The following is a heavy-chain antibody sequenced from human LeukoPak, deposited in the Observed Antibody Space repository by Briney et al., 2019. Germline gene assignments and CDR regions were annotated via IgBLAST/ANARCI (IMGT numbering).Heavy chain of an antibody. Sequence: PSETLSLTCTVSGGSISSSSYYWGWIRQPPGKGLEWIGSIYYSGSTYYNPSLKSRVTISVDTSKNQFSLKLSSVTAADTAVYYCARAYCSSTSCYFGDKDAFDIWGQGTMVTVSS. V-gene: IGHV4-39*07. CDR3: ARAYCSSTSCYFGDKDAFDI. D-gene: IGHD2-2*01. CDR2: IYYSGST. J-gene: IGHJ3*02. CDR1: GGSISSSSYY.